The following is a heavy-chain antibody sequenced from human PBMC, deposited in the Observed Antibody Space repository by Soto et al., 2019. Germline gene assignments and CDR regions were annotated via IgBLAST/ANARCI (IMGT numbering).Heavy chain of an antibody. J-gene: IGHJ3*01. V-gene: IGHV4-4*02. D-gene: IGHD6-19*01. CDR3: AYSTGWYRHDV. CDR2: LLHGGTT. CDR1: GDSISSPKW. Sequence: QVQLQESGPGLVKPSGTLSLTCAVSGDSISSPKWWTWLRQPPGKGLEWIGDLLHGGTTNYNPSLKSRVTSSVDTSQNQFSLNLTSVTAADTAIYYCAYSTGWYRHDVWGQGTSVTVSS.